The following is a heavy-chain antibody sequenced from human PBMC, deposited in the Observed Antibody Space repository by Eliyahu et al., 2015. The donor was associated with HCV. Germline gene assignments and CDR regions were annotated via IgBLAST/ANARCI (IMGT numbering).Heavy chain of an antibody. Sequence: QVQLQESGPGLVKPSETLSLTCTVSGGSISPYYWSWIRQPPGKGLEWIGYIYYRGTTNYNDSLKSRVTISVDTSKNQLSLKLSSVTAADTAVYYCARFGGSSLEYWGQGILVTVSS. CDR1: GGSISPYY. D-gene: IGHD6-6*01. CDR2: IYYRGTT. CDR3: ARFGGSSLEY. J-gene: IGHJ4*02. V-gene: IGHV4-59*01.